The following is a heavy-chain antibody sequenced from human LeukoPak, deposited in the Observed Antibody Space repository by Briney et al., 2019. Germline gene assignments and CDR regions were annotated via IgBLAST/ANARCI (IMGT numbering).Heavy chain of an antibody. J-gene: IGHJ4*02. D-gene: IGHD3-9*01. Sequence: GGSLRLSCAASGFTFSSYAMSWVRQAPGKGLEWVSAISGSGGSTYYADSVKGRFTISRDNSKNTLYLQMNSLRAEDTAVYYCAKEGSYYDILTGYYSSGLDYWGQGTLVTVSS. V-gene: IGHV3-23*01. CDR2: ISGSGGST. CDR3: AKEGSYYDILTGYYSSGLDY. CDR1: GFTFSSYA.